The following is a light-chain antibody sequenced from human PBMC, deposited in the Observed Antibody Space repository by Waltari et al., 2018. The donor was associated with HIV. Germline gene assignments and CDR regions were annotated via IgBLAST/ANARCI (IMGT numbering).Light chain of an antibody. V-gene: IGLV2-14*01. J-gene: IGLJ3*02. Sequence: HSALTQPASVSGSPGQSITISCTGPTSDISAFNFVSWYQQSPARAPKLIIFEVSSRPSGISDRFAGSKSGVTASLTISALRAEDEADYFCSSYSARGFVVFGGGTKVTVL. CDR2: EVS. CDR1: TSDISAFNF. CDR3: SSYSARGFVV.